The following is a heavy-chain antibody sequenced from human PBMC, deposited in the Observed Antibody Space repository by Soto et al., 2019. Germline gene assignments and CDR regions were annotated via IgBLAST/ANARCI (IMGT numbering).Heavy chain of an antibody. CDR3: ASGWFGPDV. J-gene: IGHJ6*04. CDR2: IDNAGTDS. D-gene: IGHD3-10*01. V-gene: IGHV3-74*01. Sequence: EVQLVESGGGLVQPGGSLRLSCAASGFTFSGRSMHWVRQAPGKGLVWVSGIDNAGTDSTYADSVKGRFTSSRDNAKNMRYLQMNSLRDEDTAVYYCASGWFGPDVWGKGSTVTASS. CDR1: GFTFSGRS.